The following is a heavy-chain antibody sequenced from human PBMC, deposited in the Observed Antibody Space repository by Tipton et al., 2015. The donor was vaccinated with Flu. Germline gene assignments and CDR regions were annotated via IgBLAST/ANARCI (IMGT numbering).Heavy chain of an antibody. Sequence: TLSLTCTVSGGSISSYYWSWIRQPAGKGLEWIGRIYSSGSTNYNPSLKSRVTMSQDTSKNQFSPKLTSVTAADTAVYYCVRCMSGSYCHCFDFWGQGTLVTVSS. D-gene: IGHD1-26*01. CDR2: IYSSGST. J-gene: IGHJ4*02. CDR1: GGSISSYY. CDR3: VRCMSGSYCHCFDF. V-gene: IGHV4-4*07.